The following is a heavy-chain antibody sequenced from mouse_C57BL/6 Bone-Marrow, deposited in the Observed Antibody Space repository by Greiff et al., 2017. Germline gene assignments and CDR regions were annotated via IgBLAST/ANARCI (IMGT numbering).Heavy chain of an antibody. CDR3: ARRGDGYD. Sequence: QVHVKQPGAELVKPGASVKMSCKASGYTFTSYWITWVKQRPGQGLEWIGDIYPGSGSTNYNEKFKSKATLTVDTSSSTAYMQLSSLTSEDSAVYYCARRGDGYDWGQGTTLTVSS. J-gene: IGHJ2*01. V-gene: IGHV1-55*01. CDR2: IYPGSGST. D-gene: IGHD2-2*01. CDR1: GYTFTSYW.